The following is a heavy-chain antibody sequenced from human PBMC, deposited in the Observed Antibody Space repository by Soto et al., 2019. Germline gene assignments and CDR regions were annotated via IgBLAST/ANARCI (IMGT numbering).Heavy chain of an antibody. CDR3: ARLKGGRKIDILTGYLDPGSDY. CDR1: GGCISSSSYY. Sequence: SETLSLTCTVCGGCISSSSYYWGWIRQPPGKGLEWIGSIYYSGSTYYNPSLKSRVTISVDTSKNQFSLKLSSVTAADTAVYYCARLKGGRKIDILTGYLDPGSDYWGQGTLVTVSS. D-gene: IGHD3-9*01. CDR2: IYYSGST. J-gene: IGHJ4*02. V-gene: IGHV4-39*01.